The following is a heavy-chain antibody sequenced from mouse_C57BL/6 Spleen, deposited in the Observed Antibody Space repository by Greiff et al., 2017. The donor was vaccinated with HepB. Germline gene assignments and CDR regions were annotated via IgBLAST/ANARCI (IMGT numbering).Heavy chain of an antibody. V-gene: IGHV5-16*01. CDR3: ARGGYYLYYAIDY. CDR1: GFTFSDYY. CDR2: INYDGSST. Sequence: EVKLVESEGGLVQPGSSVKLSCTASGFTFSDYYMAWVRQVPEKGLEWVANINYDGSSTYYLDYLKGRFIISRDNAKNILYLQMSSMKSDDTATYYCARGGYYLYYAIDYWGQGTSVTVSS. D-gene: IGHD2-3*01. J-gene: IGHJ4*01.